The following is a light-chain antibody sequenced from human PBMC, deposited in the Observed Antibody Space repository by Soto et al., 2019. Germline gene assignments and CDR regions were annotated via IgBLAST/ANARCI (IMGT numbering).Light chain of an antibody. CDR1: QSVSYN. Sequence: ETVMTQSPATLSVSPVDRATLSCSSSQSVSYNLAWYQQKPGQAPRLLIYDASTSATGIPARFSGSASWTEFTLTISSLLSEDFAVYYCQQYNNWPLTFGGGTKVEMK. J-gene: IGKJ4*01. V-gene: IGKV3D-15*01. CDR2: DAS. CDR3: QQYNNWPLT.